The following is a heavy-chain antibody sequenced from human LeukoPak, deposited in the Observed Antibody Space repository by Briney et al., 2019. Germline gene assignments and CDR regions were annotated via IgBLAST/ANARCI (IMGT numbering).Heavy chain of an antibody. CDR3: ARDQAGTIFGVVLKGYFDY. V-gene: IGHV3-33*01. D-gene: IGHD3-3*01. J-gene: IGHJ4*02. CDR2: IWYDGSNK. CDR1: GFTFSSYG. Sequence: PGRSLRLSCAASGFTFSSYGMHWVRQAPGEGLEWVAVIWYDGSNKYYADSVKGRFTISRDNSKNTLYLQMNSLRAEDTAVYYCARDQAGTIFGVVLKGYFDYWGQGTLVTVSS.